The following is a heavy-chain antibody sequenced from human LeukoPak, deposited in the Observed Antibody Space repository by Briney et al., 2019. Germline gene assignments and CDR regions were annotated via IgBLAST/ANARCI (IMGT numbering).Heavy chain of an antibody. CDR3: ARGTLLGYCSGGSCLKLKNRRNHYYMDV. D-gene: IGHD2-15*01. Sequence: PSETLSLTCAVYGGSFSGYYWSWIRQPPGKGLEWIGEINHSGSTNYNPSLKSRVTISVDTSKNQFSLKLSSVTAADTAVYYCARGTLLGYCSGGSCLKLKNRRNHYYMDVWGKGTTVTVSS. CDR1: GGSFSGYY. J-gene: IGHJ6*03. V-gene: IGHV4-34*01. CDR2: INHSGST.